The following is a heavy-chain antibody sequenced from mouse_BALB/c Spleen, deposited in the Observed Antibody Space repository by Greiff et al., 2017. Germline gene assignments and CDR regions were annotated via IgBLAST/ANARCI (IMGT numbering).Heavy chain of an antibody. D-gene: IGHD2-3*01. CDR2: ISCYNGAT. Sequence: LVKTGASVKISCKASGHSFTGYYMHWVKQSHGKSLEWIGYISCYNGATSYNQKFKGKATFTVDTSSSTAYMQFNSLTSEDSAVYYCARGSYDGYYFAYWGQGTLVTVSA. CDR1: GHSFTGYY. CDR3: ARGSYDGYYFAY. J-gene: IGHJ3*01. V-gene: IGHV1S34*01.